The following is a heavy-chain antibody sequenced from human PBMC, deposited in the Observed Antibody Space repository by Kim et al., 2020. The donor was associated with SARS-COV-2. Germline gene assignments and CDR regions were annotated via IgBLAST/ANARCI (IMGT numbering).Heavy chain of an antibody. J-gene: IGHJ3*02. CDR2: ISSSSSYI. V-gene: IGHV3-21*01. Sequence: GGSLRLSCAASGFTFSSYSMNWVRQAPGKGLEWVSSISSSSSYIYYADSVKGRFTISRDNAKNSLYLQMNSLRAEDTAVYYCASLGYGSGSYHDAFDIWGQGTMVTVSS. CDR1: GFTFSSYS. D-gene: IGHD3-10*01. CDR3: ASLGYGSGSYHDAFDI.